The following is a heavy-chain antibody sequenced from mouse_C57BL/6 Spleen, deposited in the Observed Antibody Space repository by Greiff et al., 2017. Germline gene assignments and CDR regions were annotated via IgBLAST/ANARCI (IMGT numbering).Heavy chain of an antibody. J-gene: IGHJ2*01. CDR2: IYPGDGDT. CDR3: ARQEGDC. Sequence: VQLQQSGPELVKPGASVKISCKASGYAFSSSWMNWVKQRPGKGLEWIGRIYPGDGDTNYNGKFKGKATLTADESSSTAYMQLSSLTSEDSAVYFCARQEGDCWGQGTTLTVAS. V-gene: IGHV1-82*01. CDR1: GYAFSSSW.